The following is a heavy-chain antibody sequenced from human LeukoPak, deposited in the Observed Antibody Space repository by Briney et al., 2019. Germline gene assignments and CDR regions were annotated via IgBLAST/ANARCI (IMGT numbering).Heavy chain of an antibody. J-gene: IGHJ5*02. CDR1: GFIFSQYS. D-gene: IGHD5-12*01. V-gene: IGHV3-48*01. CDR2: IRSSSET. Sequence: GGSLRLSCAASGFIFSQYSMNWVRQAPGKGLEWASHIRSSSETFYADSVKGRFTISRDNARNSLYLQMNNLRGEDTAIYYCARDAGNSGYGCDLWGQGTLVTVSS. CDR3: ARDAGNSGYGCDL.